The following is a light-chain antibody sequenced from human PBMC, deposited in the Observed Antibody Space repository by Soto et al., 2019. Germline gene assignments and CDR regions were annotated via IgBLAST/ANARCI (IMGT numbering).Light chain of an antibody. CDR3: QQANSFPLT. CDR1: QDISSW. Sequence: DIQMTQSPSSVSASVGDRVTITCRASQDISSWLAWYQHKPGKAPSLLIYAASSLQSGFPSRFRGSGSGTDFALTIAGLESEDFATYYCQQANSFPLTFGGGTKVEIK. CDR2: AAS. J-gene: IGKJ4*01. V-gene: IGKV1D-12*01.